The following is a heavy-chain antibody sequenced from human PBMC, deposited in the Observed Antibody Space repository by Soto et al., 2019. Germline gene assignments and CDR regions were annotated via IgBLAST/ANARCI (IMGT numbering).Heavy chain of an antibody. CDR2: IYYSGST. V-gene: IGHV4-59*08. J-gene: IGHJ4*02. Sequence: SETMSLTCTVSGGSISSYYWSWIRTPPGKGLEWIGYIYYSGSTNYNPSLKSRVTISVDTSKNQFSLKLNSMTAADTAVYYCARHNYGSGSTYFDYWGQGTLVTVSS. CDR1: GGSISSYY. CDR3: ARHNYGSGSTYFDY. D-gene: IGHD3-10*01.